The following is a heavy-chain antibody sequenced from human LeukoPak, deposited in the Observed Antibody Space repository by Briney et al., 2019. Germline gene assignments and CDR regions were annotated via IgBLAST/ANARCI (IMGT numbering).Heavy chain of an antibody. D-gene: IGHD6-13*01. Sequence: SETLSLTCTVSGGSISSYYWSWIRQPAGKGLEWIGRIYTSGSTNYNPSLKSRVTISVDKSKNQFSLKLSSVTAADTAVYYCARGYSSSWPLDYWGQRSLVTVS. CDR2: IYTSGST. CDR3: ARGYSSSWPLDY. V-gene: IGHV4-4*07. CDR1: GGSISSYY. J-gene: IGHJ4*02.